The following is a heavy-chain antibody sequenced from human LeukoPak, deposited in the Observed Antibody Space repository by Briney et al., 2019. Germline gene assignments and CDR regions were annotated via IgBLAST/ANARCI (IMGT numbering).Heavy chain of an antibody. CDR3: ARDTRAAGFDY. CDR2: ISSSGSTI. J-gene: IGHJ4*02. D-gene: IGHD6-19*01. CDR1: GFTFSSFA. V-gene: IGHV3-48*03. Sequence: GGSLRLSCSASGFTFSSFAMHWVRQAPGKGLEWVSYISSSGSTIYYADSVKGRFTISRDNAKNSLYLQMNSLRAEDTAVYYCARDTRAAGFDYWGQGTLVTVSS.